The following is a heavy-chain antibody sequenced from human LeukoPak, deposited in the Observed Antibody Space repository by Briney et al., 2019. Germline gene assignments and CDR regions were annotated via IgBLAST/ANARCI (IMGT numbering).Heavy chain of an antibody. J-gene: IGHJ3*02. CDR1: GFTFSSYS. Sequence: GGSLRLSCAASGFTFSSYSMNWVRQAPGKGLEWVSYISSGSSTIYYADSVKGRFTISRDNAKNSLYLQMNSLGAEDTAVYYCAREGPNDAFDIWGQGTMVTVSS. V-gene: IGHV3-48*01. CDR3: AREGPNDAFDI. CDR2: ISSGSSTI.